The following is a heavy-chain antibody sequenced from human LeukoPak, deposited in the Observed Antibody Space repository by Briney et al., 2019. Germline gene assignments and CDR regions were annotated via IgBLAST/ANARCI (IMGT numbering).Heavy chain of an antibody. CDR2: ISYDGSNK. D-gene: IGHD3-16*01. Sequence: GGSLRLSCAASGFTFSSYAMHWVRQAPGKGLEWVAVISYDGSNKYYADSVKGRFTISRDNSKNTLYLQMNSLRAEDTAVYYCAKDSTSRGENWFDPWGQGTLVTVSS. CDR1: GFTFSSYA. CDR3: AKDSTSRGENWFDP. V-gene: IGHV3-30-3*01. J-gene: IGHJ5*02.